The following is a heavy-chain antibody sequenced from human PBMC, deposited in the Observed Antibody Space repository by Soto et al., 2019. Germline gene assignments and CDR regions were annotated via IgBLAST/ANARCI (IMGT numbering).Heavy chain of an antibody. CDR3: GRDQHLDSSGPDDAFDI. V-gene: IGHV1-18*01. CDR1: GYTFTSYG. J-gene: IGHJ3*02. CDR2: ISAYNGNT. Sequence: ASVKVSCKASGYTFTSYGISWVRQAPGQGLEWMGWISAYNGNTNYAQKLQGRVTMTTDTSTSTAYMELRSLRSDDTAVYYCGRDQHLDSSGPDDAFDIWGQGTMVTVSS. D-gene: IGHD3-22*01.